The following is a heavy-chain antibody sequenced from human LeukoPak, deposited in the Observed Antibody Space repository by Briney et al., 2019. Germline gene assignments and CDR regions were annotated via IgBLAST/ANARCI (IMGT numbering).Heavy chain of an antibody. CDR1: GFTFSTYA. V-gene: IGHV3-23*01. Sequence: GGSLRLSCAASGFTFSTYAMTWVRQAPGKGLEGVSIISGGGGNTYFADSVKGRFTISRDNSKNTLFLEMNSMRAEDTAVYYCAKATDWLPPGFFDNWGQGTLVTVSS. CDR3: AKATDWLPPGFFDN. D-gene: IGHD3/OR15-3a*01. J-gene: IGHJ4*02. CDR2: ISGGGGNT.